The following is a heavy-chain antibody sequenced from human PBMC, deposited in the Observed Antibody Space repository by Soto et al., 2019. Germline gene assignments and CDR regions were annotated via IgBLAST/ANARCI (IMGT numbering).Heavy chain of an antibody. D-gene: IGHD4-17*01. CDR1: GGSFSGYY. CDR3: ARIPDYGDFAFDY. J-gene: IGHJ4*02. Sequence: SETLSLTCAVYGGSFSGYYWSWIRQPPGKGLEWIGEINHSGSTNYNPSLKSRVTISVDKSKNQSSLKLSSVTAADTAAYYCARIPDYGDFAFDYWGQGTVVTVSS. CDR2: INHSGST. V-gene: IGHV4-34*01.